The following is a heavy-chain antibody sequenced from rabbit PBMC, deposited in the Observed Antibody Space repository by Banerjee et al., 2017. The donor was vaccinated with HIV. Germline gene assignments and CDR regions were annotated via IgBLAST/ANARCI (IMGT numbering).Heavy chain of an antibody. CDR2: IYTGSGST. D-gene: IGHD2-1*01. CDR1: GFDFSSYW. Sequence: QEQLVESGGGLVQPGGSLKLSCKASGFDFSSYWMSWVRQAPGKGLEWIGCIYTGSGSTYYASWAKGRFTISKTSSTTVTLQMTSLTAADTATYFCAREALYNYDDYGAFNLWGPGTLV. J-gene: IGHJ4*01. V-gene: IGHV1S45*01. CDR3: AREALYNYDDYGAFNL.